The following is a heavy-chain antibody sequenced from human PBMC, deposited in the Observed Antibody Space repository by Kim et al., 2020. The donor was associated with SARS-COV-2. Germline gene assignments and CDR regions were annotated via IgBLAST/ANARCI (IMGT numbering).Heavy chain of an antibody. V-gene: IGHV4-31*03. CDR2: IYYSGST. CDR3: ARERITMVRGVIITSGMDV. J-gene: IGHJ6*02. CDR1: GGSISSGGYY. D-gene: IGHD3-10*01. Sequence: SETLSLTRTVSGGSISSGGYYWSWIRQHPGKGLEWIGYIYYSGSTYYNPSLKSRVTISVDTSKNQFSLKLSSVTAADTAVYYCARERITMVRGVIITSGMDVWGQGTTVTVSS.